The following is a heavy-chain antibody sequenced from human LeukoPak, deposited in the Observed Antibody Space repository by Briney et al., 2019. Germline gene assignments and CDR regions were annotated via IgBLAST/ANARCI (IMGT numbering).Heavy chain of an antibody. V-gene: IGHV1-3*04. D-gene: IGHD2-21*01. CDR3: ARRLGRSFDY. Sequence: ASVKVSCKASGYTFISHAIHWVRQAPGQRLEWMGWINIGNGNTKYSQNFQGRITITRDTSATTAYMDLSSLRSEDTAVYYCARRLGRSFDYWGQGALVTVSS. CDR1: GYTFISHA. J-gene: IGHJ4*02. CDR2: INIGNGNT.